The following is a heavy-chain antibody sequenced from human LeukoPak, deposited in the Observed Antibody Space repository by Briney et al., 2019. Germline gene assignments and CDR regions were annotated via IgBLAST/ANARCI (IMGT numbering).Heavy chain of an antibody. CDR3: AKIGDGDREFDY. CDR1: GFTFDRYA. Sequence: PGGSLRLSCAASGFTFDRYAMHWVRQAPGKGLEWISIISGDGGSTYYADSVKGRFTISGDNSKNSLYLQMNSLRTEDTALYYCAKIGDGDREFDYWGQGTLVTVSS. J-gene: IGHJ4*02. V-gene: IGHV3-43*02. D-gene: IGHD4-17*01. CDR2: ISGDGGST.